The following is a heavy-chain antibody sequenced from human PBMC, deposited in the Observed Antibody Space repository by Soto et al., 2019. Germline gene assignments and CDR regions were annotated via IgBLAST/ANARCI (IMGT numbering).Heavy chain of an antibody. CDR3: ARFGSIAVTRFDY. CDR2: IYSSGST. Sequence: SETLSLTCTVSGGSISSYYWNWIRHPPGKGLEWIGYIYSSGSTNYNPSLKSRLTMSVDTSKNQFSLNLTSVTAADTAVYYCARFGSIAVTRFDYWGQGVLVTVSS. CDR1: GGSISSYY. D-gene: IGHD6-19*01. J-gene: IGHJ4*02. V-gene: IGHV4-59*08.